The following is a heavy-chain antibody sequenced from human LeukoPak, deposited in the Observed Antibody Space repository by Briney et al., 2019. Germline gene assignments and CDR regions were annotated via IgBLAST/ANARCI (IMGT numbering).Heavy chain of an antibody. CDR1: GGSISSYF. D-gene: IGHD1-26*01. CDR3: ARTLSRWDPFDY. V-gene: IGHV4-59*01. CDR2: IYYTGST. Sequence: SETLSLTCTISGGSISSYFWSWIRQPPGKGLEWIGYIYYTGSTNYNPSLKSRVIISLDTSKNQFSLKLSSVTAADTAVYYCARTLSRWDPFDYWGQGTLVTVSS. J-gene: IGHJ4*02.